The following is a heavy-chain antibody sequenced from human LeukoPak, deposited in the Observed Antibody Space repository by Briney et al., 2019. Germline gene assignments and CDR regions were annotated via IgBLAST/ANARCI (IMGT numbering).Heavy chain of an antibody. J-gene: IGHJ4*02. V-gene: IGHV3-21*01. Sequence: DSMKGRFTISRDNAKNPLYLQMNSLRAEDTAVYYCARGDSHIDYWGQGTLVTVSS. CDR3: ARGDSHIDY. D-gene: IGHD2-21*02.